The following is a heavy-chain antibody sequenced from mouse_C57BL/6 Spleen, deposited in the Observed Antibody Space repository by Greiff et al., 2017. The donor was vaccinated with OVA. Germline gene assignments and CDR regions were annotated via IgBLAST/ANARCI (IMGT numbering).Heavy chain of an antibody. Sequence: EVQLQQSGPELVKPGASVKISCKASGYTFTDYYMNWVKQSHGKSLEWIGDINPNNGGTSYNQKFKGKATLTVDKSSSTAYMELRSLTSEDSAVYYCARLGSNYGSYWGQGTTLTVSS. CDR2: INPNNGGT. CDR1: GYTFTDYY. CDR3: ARLGSNYGSY. V-gene: IGHV1-26*01. D-gene: IGHD2-5*01. J-gene: IGHJ2*01.